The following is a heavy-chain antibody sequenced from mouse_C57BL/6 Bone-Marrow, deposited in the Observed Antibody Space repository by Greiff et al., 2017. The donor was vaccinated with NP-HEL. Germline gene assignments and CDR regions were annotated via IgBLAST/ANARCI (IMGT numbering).Heavy chain of an antibody. CDR2: IYPGGGYT. V-gene: IGHV1-63*01. CDR1: GYTFTNYW. CDR3: ARAGPSYYAMDY. J-gene: IGHJ4*01. D-gene: IGHD4-1*01. Sequence: LVESGAELVRPGTSVKMSCKASGYTFTNYWIGWAKQRPGHGLEWIGDIYPGGGYTNYNEKFKGKATLTADKSSSTAYMQFSSLTSEDSAIYYCARAGPSYYAMDYWGQGTSVTVSS.